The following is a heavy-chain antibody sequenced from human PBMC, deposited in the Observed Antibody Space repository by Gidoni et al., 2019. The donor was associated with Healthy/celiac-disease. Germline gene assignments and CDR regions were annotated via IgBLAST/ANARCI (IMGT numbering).Heavy chain of an antibody. D-gene: IGHD3-22*01. CDR1: GGSFSGYY. CDR3: ARGSGYYYYYYYGMDV. Sequence: QVQLQQWGAGLLQPSETLSLTCAVYGGSFSGYYWSWIRQPPGKGLEWIGEINHSGSTNYNPSLKSRVTISVDTSKNQFSLKLSSVTAADTAVYYCARGSGYYYYYYYGMDVWGQGTTVTVSS. CDR2: INHSGST. J-gene: IGHJ6*02. V-gene: IGHV4-34*01.